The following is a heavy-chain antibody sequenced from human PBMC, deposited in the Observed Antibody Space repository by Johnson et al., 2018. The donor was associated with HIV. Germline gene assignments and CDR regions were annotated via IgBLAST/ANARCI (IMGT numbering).Heavy chain of an antibody. CDR2: ISGSGGGT. D-gene: IGHD3-10*01. V-gene: IGHV3-23*04. J-gene: IGHJ3*01. Sequence: VQLVESGGGLVQPGRSLRLSCAASGFTFSSYVMSWVRQAPGKGLEWVSSISGSGGGTYYADSVRGRFPISRDNSKNTLYLQMNSLRPEDTAVYYCARDAYYGSGSYSQRNTFDVWGQGTMVAVSS. CDR1: GFTFSSYV. CDR3: ARDAYYGSGSYSQRNTFDV.